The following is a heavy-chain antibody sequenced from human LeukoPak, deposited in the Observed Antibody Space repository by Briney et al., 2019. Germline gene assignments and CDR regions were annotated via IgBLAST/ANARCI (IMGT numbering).Heavy chain of an antibody. CDR2: INHNGNVN. Sequence: PGGSLRLSCAASGFTFRDYTMNWAHQAPGKGLEWVASINHNGNVNYYVDSVKGRFTISRDNAKNSLYLQMSNLRAEDTAVYFCARGGGLDVWGQGATVTVSS. CDR1: GFTFRDYT. J-gene: IGHJ6*02. V-gene: IGHV3-7*03. CDR3: ARGGGLDV. D-gene: IGHD3-16*01.